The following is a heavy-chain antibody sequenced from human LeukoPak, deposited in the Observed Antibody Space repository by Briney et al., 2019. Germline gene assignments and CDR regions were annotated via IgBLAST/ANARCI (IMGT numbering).Heavy chain of an antibody. J-gene: IGHJ4*02. CDR1: RFIFSNYA. D-gene: IGHD3-22*01. CDR3: ANPYYYDSSGYISFDY. CDR2: ISATGGST. V-gene: IGHV3-23*01. Sequence: GGSLRLSCAASRFIFSNYAMSWVRQVPGKGLEWVSTISATGGSTYYADSVKGRFTISRDNSRNTLFMQMNSLRAEDTAVYYCANPYYYDSSGYISFDYWGQGTLVTVSS.